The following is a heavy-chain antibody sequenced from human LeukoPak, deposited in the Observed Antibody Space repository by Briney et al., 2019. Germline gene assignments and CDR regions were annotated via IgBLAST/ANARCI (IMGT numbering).Heavy chain of an antibody. D-gene: IGHD3-10*01. CDR3: ARESLSKYYYGSGSYYIYYYYGMDV. Sequence: GGSLRLSCAASGFTFSSYGMHWVRQAPGKGLEWVAVIWYDGSNKYYADSVKGRFTISRDNSKNTLYLQMNSLRAEDTAVYYCARESLSKYYYGSGSYYIYYYYGMDVWGKGTTVTASS. CDR1: GFTFSSYG. J-gene: IGHJ6*04. CDR2: IWYDGSNK. V-gene: IGHV3-33*01.